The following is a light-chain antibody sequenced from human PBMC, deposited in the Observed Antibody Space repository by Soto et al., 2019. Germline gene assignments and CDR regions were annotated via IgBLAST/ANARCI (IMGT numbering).Light chain of an antibody. CDR2: DVS. J-gene: IGLJ1*01. CDR1: SRDVGGYNY. V-gene: IGLV2-11*01. CDR3: CSYEGSSDNDV. Sequence: QSALTQPRSVSGSPGQSVTISCNGTSRDVGGYNYVSWYQQHPGKAPKLMIYDVSKRPSGVPDRFSGSKSGNTSSLTISGQQAEDEADYDCCSYEGSSDNDVFGTGTKLTVL.